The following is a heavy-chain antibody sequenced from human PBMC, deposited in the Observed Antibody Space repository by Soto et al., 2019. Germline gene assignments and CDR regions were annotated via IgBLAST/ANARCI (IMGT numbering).Heavy chain of an antibody. J-gene: IGHJ3*02. CDR2: IKQDGSEK. Sequence: GGSLRLSCAASGFTFSSYGMSWVRQAPGKGLEWVANIKQDGSEKYYVDSVKGRFTISRDNAKNSLYLQMNSLRAEDTAVYYCAREGSYSGYDLHAFDIWGQGTMVTVSS. CDR1: GFTFSSYG. CDR3: AREGSYSGYDLHAFDI. D-gene: IGHD5-12*01. V-gene: IGHV3-7*01.